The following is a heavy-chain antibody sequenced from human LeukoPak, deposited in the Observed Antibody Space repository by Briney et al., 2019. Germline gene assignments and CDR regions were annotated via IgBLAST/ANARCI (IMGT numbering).Heavy chain of an antibody. CDR2: IYYSGST. D-gene: IGHD2-2*01. CDR3: ARRPGAFTFDY. CDR1: GGSISSFH. J-gene: IGHJ4*02. V-gene: IGHV4-59*12. Sequence: SETLSLTCTVSGGSISSFHWSWIRQPPGKGLEWIGYIYYSGSTSYNPSLKSRVTISIDTSKNQFSLKLSSATAADTAVYYCARRPGAFTFDYWGQGILVTVSS.